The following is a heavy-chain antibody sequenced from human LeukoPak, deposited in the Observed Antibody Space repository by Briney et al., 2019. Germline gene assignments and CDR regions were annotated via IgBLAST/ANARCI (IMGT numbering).Heavy chain of an antibody. Sequence: GGSLRLSCAASGFTFSSYAMSGVRQAPGKGLEGVSAISGSGGSTYYADSVKGRFTISRDNSKNTLYLQMNSLRAEDTAVYYCANLFDTRNDYWGQGTLVTVSS. J-gene: IGHJ4*02. V-gene: IGHV3-23*01. CDR1: GFTFSSYA. D-gene: IGHD1-14*01. CDR2: ISGSGGST. CDR3: ANLFDTRNDY.